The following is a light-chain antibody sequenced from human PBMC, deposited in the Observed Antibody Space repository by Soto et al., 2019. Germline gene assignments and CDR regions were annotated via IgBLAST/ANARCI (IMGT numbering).Light chain of an antibody. V-gene: IGKV2-30*01. CDR3: MRGTHGSRT. CDR2: KVS. Sequence: DVVMTQSPLSLPVTLGQPASISCRSSQRLVYSDGSTYLNWFQQRSGQSPRRLIYKVSNRDSGVRERFSGSGSGANVTLTISRVEAEDVRVYYCMRGTHGSRTFGHGTTVEIK. J-gene: IGKJ1*01. CDR1: QRLVYSDGSTY.